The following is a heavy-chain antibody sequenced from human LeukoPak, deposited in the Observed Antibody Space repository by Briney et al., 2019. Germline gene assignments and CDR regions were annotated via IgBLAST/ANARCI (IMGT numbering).Heavy chain of an antibody. CDR3: ARIIAVAGTDWFDP. Sequence: GGSLRLSCAASGFTFSSYSMNWVRQAPGKGLEWVSSISSSSSYIYYADSVKGRFTISRDNAKNSLYLQMNSLRGDDTAVYYCARIIAVAGTDWFDPWGQGTLVTVSS. CDR2: ISSSSSYI. D-gene: IGHD6-13*01. J-gene: IGHJ5*02. V-gene: IGHV3-21*04. CDR1: GFTFSSYS.